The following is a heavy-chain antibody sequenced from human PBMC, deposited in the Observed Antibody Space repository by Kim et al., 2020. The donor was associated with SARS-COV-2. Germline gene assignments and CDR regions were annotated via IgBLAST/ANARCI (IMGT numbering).Heavy chain of an antibody. CDR2: ISDSGIST. D-gene: IGHD2-2*01. J-gene: IGHJ4*02. CDR3: VKGYCSSTSCYLPFDY. CDR1: GFTFSSYA. Sequence: GGSLRLSCSASGFTFSSYAMYWVRQAPGKGLEYVSAISDSGISTYYADSVKGRFTISRDNSKNTLYLQMSSLRAEDTAVYYCVKGYCSSTSCYLPFDYWGEGSLVTVS. V-gene: IGHV3-64D*06.